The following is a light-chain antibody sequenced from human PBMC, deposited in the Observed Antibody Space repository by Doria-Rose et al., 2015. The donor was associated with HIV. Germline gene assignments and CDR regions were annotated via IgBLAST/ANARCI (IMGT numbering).Light chain of an antibody. CDR3: QQYYDTPS. CDR1: QSLLYTSKNY. CDR2: WAS. Sequence: TQPPESLGMSLGERATLNCKSNQSLLYTSKNYLAWYQQKPGQPPNLLIYWASTRQSGVHARFSGSGSGTDFTLTISSLEAEDVAVYYCQQYYDTPSFGPGTTVDIK. V-gene: IGKV4-1*01. J-gene: IGKJ3*01.